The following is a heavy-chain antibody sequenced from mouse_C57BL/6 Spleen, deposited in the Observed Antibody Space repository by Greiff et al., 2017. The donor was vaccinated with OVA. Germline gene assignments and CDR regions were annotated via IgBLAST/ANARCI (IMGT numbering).Heavy chain of an antibody. Sequence: VQLQESGAELVKPGASVKLSCKASGYTFTSYWMHWVKQRPGQGLEWIGMIHPNSGSTNYNEKFKSKATLTVDKSSSTAYMQLSSLTSEDSAVYYCARYWDDAMDYWGQGTSVTVSS. V-gene: IGHV1-64*01. CDR3: ARYWDDAMDY. CDR2: IHPNSGST. D-gene: IGHD4-1*01. J-gene: IGHJ4*01. CDR1: GYTFTSYW.